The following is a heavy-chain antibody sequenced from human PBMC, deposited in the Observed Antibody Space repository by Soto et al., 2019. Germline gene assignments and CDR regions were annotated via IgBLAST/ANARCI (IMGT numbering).Heavy chain of an antibody. V-gene: IGHV3-74*01. J-gene: IGHJ6*02. CDR3: AKDTAYAMDV. CDR2: INSDGSGT. Sequence: EVQLVESGGGLVQPGGSLRLSCAASGFDFSNSWIHWVRQGPGKGLVWVSHINSDGSGTTYADSVKGRFTISRDNAKNTVYLQINRRRAEHTAVYYCAKDTAYAMDVWGQGTTVTVSS. D-gene: IGHD2-15*01. CDR1: GFDFSNSW.